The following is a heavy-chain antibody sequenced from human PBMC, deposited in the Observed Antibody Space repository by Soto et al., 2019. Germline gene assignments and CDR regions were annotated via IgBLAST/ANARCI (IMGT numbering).Heavy chain of an antibody. V-gene: IGHV3-11*01. CDR3: ARVERGITIFGVVIPPFDY. CDR1: GFSFNNYW. J-gene: IGHJ4*02. D-gene: IGHD3-3*01. Sequence: TGGSLRLSCAASGFSFNNYWMHWVRQAPGKGLVWVSYISSSGSTIYYADSVKGRFTISRDNAKNSLYLQMNSLRAEDTAVYYCARVERGITIFGVVIPPFDYWGQGTLVTVSS. CDR2: ISSSGSTI.